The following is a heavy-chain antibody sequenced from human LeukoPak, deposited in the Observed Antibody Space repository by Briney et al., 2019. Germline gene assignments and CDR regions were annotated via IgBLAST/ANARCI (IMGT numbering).Heavy chain of an antibody. D-gene: IGHD6-19*01. CDR3: VTRGWADYYYYMDV. J-gene: IGHJ6*03. V-gene: IGHV3-11*04. CDR1: GFTFSDYY. Sequence: PGGSPRLSCAASGFTFSDYYMSWIRQAPGKGLEWVSYISSSGSTIYYADSVKGRFTISRDNAKNSLYLQMNSLRAEDTAVYYCVTRGWADYYYYMDVWGKGTTVTVSS. CDR2: ISSSGSTI.